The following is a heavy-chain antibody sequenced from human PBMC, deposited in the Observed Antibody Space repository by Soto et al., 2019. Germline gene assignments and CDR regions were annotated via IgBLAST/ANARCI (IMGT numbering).Heavy chain of an antibody. CDR2: IWYDGSNK. Sequence: GVSLRLSCAASGFTFSNYGMHWVRQAPGKGLEWVAVIWYDGSNKYYANSVRRRFTISRDNSKNTQYLHMNSLRPADPAAYYCARDHRESSAYVFRSGYYPTIGYCGRGTMFTVSS. D-gene: IGHD3-3*01. CDR1: GFTFSNYG. CDR3: ARDHRESSAYVFRSGYYPTIGY. V-gene: IGHV3-33*01. J-gene: IGHJ4*02.